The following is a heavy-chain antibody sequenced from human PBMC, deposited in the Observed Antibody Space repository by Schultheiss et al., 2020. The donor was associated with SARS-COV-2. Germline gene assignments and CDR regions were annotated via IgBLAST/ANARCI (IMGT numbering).Heavy chain of an antibody. Sequence: GGSLRLSCAASGFTFSSYGMHWVRQAPGKGLEWVSGINWNGGSTGYADSVKGRFTISRDNSKNTLYLQMGSLRAEDMAVYYCARVGPGSGYFDLWGRGTLLTVSS. CDR2: INWNGGST. D-gene: IGHD2-15*01. CDR3: ARVGPGSGYFDL. V-gene: IGHV3-64*02. CDR1: GFTFSSYG. J-gene: IGHJ2*01.